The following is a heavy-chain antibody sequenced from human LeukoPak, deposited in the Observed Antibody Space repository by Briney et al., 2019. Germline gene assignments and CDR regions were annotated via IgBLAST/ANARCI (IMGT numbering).Heavy chain of an antibody. J-gene: IGHJ4*02. D-gene: IGHD3-10*01. CDR1: GGSISSYY. CDR2: IYTSGST. CDR3: ARAQNYYGSGGSTYTYGPLFDY. Sequence: PSETLSLTCTVSGGSISSYYWSWIRQPAGKGLEWIGRIYTSGSTNYNPSLKSRVTMSVDTSKNQFSLKLSSVTAADTAVYYCARAQNYYGSGGSTYTYGPLFDYWGQGTLVTVSS. V-gene: IGHV4-4*07.